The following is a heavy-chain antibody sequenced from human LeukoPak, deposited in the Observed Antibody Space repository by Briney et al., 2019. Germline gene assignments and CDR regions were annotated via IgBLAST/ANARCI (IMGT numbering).Heavy chain of an antibody. D-gene: IGHD1-26*01. Sequence: SETLSLTCAVSGGSISSGGYSWSWIRQPPGKGLEWIGYIYHSGSTYYNPSLKSRVTISVDRSKNQFSLKLSSVTAADTAVYYCARHEGGSYWNWFDPWGQGTLVTVSS. CDR3: ARHEGGSYWNWFDP. J-gene: IGHJ5*02. V-gene: IGHV4-30-2*01. CDR1: GGSISSGGYS. CDR2: IYHSGST.